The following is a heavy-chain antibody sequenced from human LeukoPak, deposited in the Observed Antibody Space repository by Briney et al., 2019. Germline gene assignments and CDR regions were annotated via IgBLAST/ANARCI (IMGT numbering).Heavy chain of an antibody. CDR1: GGSISSYY. Sequence: SETLSLTCTVSGGSISSYYWSWIRQPPGKGLEWIGYIYYSGSTNYNPSLKSRVTISVDTSKNQFSLKLSSVTAADTAVYYCARDSGIAAALTPVDAFDIWGQGTMVTVSS. V-gene: IGHV4-59*01. D-gene: IGHD6-13*01. CDR2: IYYSGST. CDR3: ARDSGIAAALTPVDAFDI. J-gene: IGHJ3*02.